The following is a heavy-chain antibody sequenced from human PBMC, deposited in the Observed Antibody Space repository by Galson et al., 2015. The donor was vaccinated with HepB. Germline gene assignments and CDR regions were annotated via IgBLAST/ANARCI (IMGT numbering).Heavy chain of an antibody. D-gene: IGHD3-10*01. CDR3: ARDALWFGELSLFDY. CDR1: GYTFTSYG. J-gene: IGHJ4*02. V-gene: IGHV1-18*04. Sequence: SVKVSCKASGYTFTSYGISWVRQAPGQGLEWMGWISAYNGNTNYAQKLQGRVTMTTDTSTSTAYMELRSLRSDDTAVYYCARDALWFGELSLFDYWGQGTLVTVSS. CDR2: ISAYNGNT.